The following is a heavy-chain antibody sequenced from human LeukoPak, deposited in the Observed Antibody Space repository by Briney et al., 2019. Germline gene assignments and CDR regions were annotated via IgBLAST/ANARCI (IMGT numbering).Heavy chain of an antibody. Sequence: GGSLRLSCAASGFTFSTYWMSWVRQAPGKGLEWVSVIYSGGSTYYADSVKGRFTISRDNSKNTLYLQMNSLRAEDTAVYYCAREAADYYGSGSYFDYWGQGTLVTVSS. CDR1: GFTFSTYW. CDR3: AREAADYYGSGSYFDY. V-gene: IGHV3-53*01. CDR2: IYSGGST. D-gene: IGHD3-10*01. J-gene: IGHJ4*02.